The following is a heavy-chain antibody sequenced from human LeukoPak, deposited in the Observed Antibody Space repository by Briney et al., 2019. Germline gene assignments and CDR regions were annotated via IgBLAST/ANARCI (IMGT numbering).Heavy chain of an antibody. J-gene: IGHJ4*02. D-gene: IGHD1-26*01. CDR2: IHRGESDT. CDR3: ARRSGSYFDY. Sequence: GEALEISCKSSGYNFTNFWIGWGRQVPGKGVEWMGIIHRGESDTRYSRSFQGQVTISADNSISTAYLQWNSLKASDTAMYYCARRSGSYFDYWGQGTLVTVSS. V-gene: IGHV5-51*01. CDR1: GYNFTNFW.